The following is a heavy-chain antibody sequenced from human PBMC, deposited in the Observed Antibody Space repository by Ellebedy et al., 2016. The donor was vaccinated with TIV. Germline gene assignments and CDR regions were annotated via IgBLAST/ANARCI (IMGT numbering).Heavy chain of an antibody. CDR2: IYYSGST. CDR3: ARVITMVRGVIDY. D-gene: IGHD3-10*01. CDR1: GGSFSGYY. V-gene: IGHV4-59*08. Sequence: SETLSLTCAVYGGSFSGYYWSWIRKPPGKGLEWIGYIYYSGSTNYNPSLKSRVAISVDTSKNKFSLKLSSVTDADTAVYYCARVITMVRGVIDYWGQGTLVTVSS. J-gene: IGHJ4*02.